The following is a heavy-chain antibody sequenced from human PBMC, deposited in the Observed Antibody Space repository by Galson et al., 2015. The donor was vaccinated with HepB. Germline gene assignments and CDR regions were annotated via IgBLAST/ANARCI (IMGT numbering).Heavy chain of an antibody. V-gene: IGHV3-23*01. CDR1: GFIFNNYG. D-gene: IGHD3-16*02. CDR2: ISGSGDYT. CDR3: AKLDDYVWGSYLSALFSD. J-gene: IGHJ4*02. Sequence: SLRLSCAASGFIFNNYGMSWVRQAPGKGLEWVSVISGSGDYTSYADSVKGRFTISRDNSKNTLYLQMNTLRAEDTAVYYCAKLDDYVWGSYLSALFSDWGQGALVTVSS.